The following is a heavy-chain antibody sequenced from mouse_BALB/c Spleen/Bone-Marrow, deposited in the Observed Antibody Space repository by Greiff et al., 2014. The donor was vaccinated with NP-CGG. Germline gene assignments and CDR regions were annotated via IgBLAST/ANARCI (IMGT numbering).Heavy chain of an antibody. CDR3: AHDAPFTY. CDR1: GFNIKDTF. Sequence: SGADLVKPGASVKLSCTTSGFNIKDTFMHWVKQRPEQGLEWIGRIDPASGNTKHDPKFQGKATITADTSSNKVSLQLSGLTSEDTAVYYCAHDAPFTYWGQGTLVTVSA. J-gene: IGHJ3*01. D-gene: IGHD2-3*01. V-gene: IGHV14-3*02. CDR2: IDPASGNT.